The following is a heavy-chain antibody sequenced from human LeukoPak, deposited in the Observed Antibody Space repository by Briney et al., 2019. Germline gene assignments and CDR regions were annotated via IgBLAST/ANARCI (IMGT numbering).Heavy chain of an antibody. CDR3: ARVPTRSSGWDY. Sequence: ASVKVSCKASGYTFTSYGISWVRQAPGQGLERMGWISAYNGNTNYAQKLQGRITMTTDTSTSTAYMELRSLRADDTAVYYCARVPTRSSGWDYWGQGTLVTVSS. CDR2: ISAYNGNT. D-gene: IGHD6-19*01. J-gene: IGHJ4*02. CDR1: GYTFTSYG. V-gene: IGHV1-18*01.